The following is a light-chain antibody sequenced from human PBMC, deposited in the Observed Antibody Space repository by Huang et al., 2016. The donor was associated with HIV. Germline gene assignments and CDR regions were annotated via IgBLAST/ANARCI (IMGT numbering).Light chain of an antibody. V-gene: IGKV4-1*01. CDR3: HQYYNTPYT. CDR1: QSVLDNYNNKNC. J-gene: IGKJ2*01. Sequence: DIVMTQSPDSLAVSLGERATINCKSSQSVLDNYNNKNCLAWFQQKPGQPPKLLIYWESSRESDSDFTLTISSLQAEDVAVYYCHQYYNTPYTFGQGTKLEIK. CDR2: WES.